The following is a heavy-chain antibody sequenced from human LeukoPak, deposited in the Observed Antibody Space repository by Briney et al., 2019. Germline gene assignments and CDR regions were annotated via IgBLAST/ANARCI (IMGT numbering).Heavy chain of an antibody. CDR2: IYYSGST. Sequence: SEALSLTCTVSGGFISSYYWSWIRQPPGKGLEWIGHIYYSGSTNYNPSLKSRVTISVDTSKNQLSLKLSSVTAADTAVYYCARGRYYSDSSGYFYNYWAQGTLVTVSS. CDR1: GGFISSYY. D-gene: IGHD3-22*01. V-gene: IGHV4-59*01. CDR3: ARGRYYSDSSGYFYNY. J-gene: IGHJ4*02.